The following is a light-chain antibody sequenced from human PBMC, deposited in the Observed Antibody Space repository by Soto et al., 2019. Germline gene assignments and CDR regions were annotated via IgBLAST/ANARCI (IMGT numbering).Light chain of an antibody. V-gene: IGKV1-9*01. CDR2: AAS. J-gene: IGKJ5*01. CDR3: QQLNSYPRT. Sequence: IQMTQSPSTLSASVGDRVAITCLASQDISNFLNRYQQKPGKAPKLLIYAASTLQSGVPSRFSGSGSGTEFTLTISSLQPEDFATYCCQQLNSYPRTFGQGTRLEIK. CDR1: QDISNF.